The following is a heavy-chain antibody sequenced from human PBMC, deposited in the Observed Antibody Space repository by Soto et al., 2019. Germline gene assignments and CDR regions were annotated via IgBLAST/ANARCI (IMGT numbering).Heavy chain of an antibody. J-gene: IGHJ4*02. D-gene: IGHD1-26*01. CDR3: ARPSGSYLYYFDY. CDR1: GGSISSSYY. Sequence: SSETLSLTCTVSGGSISSSYYWGWIRQPPGKGLEWIGSIYYSGGTYYNPSLKSRVTISVDTSKNQFSLKLSSVTAADTAVYYCARPSGSYLYYFDYWGQGTLVTVSS. CDR2: IYYSGGT. V-gene: IGHV4-39*01.